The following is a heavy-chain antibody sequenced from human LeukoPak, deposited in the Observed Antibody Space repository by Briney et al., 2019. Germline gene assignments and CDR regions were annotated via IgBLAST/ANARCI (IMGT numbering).Heavy chain of an antibody. CDR1: GFTFDDYA. J-gene: IGHJ4*02. CDR3: AKDFRYDSSGIDY. Sequence: GGSLRLSCAASGFTFDDYAMHWVRQAPGKGLEWVSGISWNSGSIGYADSVKGRFTISRDNAKNSLCLQMNSLRAEDTALYYCAKDFRYDSSGIDYWGQGTLVTVPS. D-gene: IGHD3-22*01. CDR2: ISWNSGSI. V-gene: IGHV3-9*01.